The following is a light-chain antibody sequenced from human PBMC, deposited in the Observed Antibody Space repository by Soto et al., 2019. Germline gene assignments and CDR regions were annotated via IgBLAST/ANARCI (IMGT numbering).Light chain of an antibody. CDR2: AAS. V-gene: IGKV1-27*01. CDR3: QKYDSAPET. J-gene: IGKJ1*01. Sequence: DIQMTQSPSSLSASVGDRVTMTCRASQGISSSLAWYQQKPGKVPKVLIYAASTLQSGVPSRFSGSGSGTEFSLTISNLQPEDVATYYCQKYDSAPETFGQGTKVEIK. CDR1: QGISSS.